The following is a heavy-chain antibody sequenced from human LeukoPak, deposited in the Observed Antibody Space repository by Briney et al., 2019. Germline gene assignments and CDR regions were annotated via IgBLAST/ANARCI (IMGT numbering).Heavy chain of an antibody. CDR1: GGSFSGYY. D-gene: IGHD3-10*01. J-gene: IGHJ5*02. CDR3: ARDQVWFGESLDP. Sequence: PSETLSHTCAVYGGSFSGYYWSWIRQPPGKGLEWIGEINHSGSTNYNPSLKSRVTISVDTSKNQFSLKLSSVTAADTAVYYCARDQVWFGESLDPWGQGTLVTVSS. V-gene: IGHV4-34*01. CDR2: INHSGST.